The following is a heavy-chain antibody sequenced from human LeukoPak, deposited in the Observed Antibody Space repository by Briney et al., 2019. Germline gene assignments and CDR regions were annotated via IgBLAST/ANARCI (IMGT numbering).Heavy chain of an antibody. D-gene: IGHD3-16*01. CDR3: ARHRFGHLFDY. CDR2: VYHTGHT. Sequence: KTSETLSLTCTVSGDSISGYYWSWIRQPPGKGLEWIGYVYHTGHTHYSPSLKSRVTVPLDTSRNHVSLILSSVTAADTAVYYCARHRFGHLFDYWGQGTLVFVSS. CDR1: GDSISGYY. V-gene: IGHV4-59*01. J-gene: IGHJ4*02.